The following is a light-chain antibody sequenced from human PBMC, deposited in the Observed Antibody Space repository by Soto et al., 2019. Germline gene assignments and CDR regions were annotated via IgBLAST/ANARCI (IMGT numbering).Light chain of an antibody. CDR2: GAS. V-gene: IGKV3-20*01. Sequence: EIVLTQSPGTLSLSPGERATLSCRASQSVSSSYLAWYQQKPGQPPRLLIYGASNRATGIPDRFSGSGSGTDISLTISRLEPEDFAVYFCQQYDNSPPRYTFGLGTKLEI. J-gene: IGKJ2*01. CDR1: QSVSSSY. CDR3: QQYDNSPPRYT.